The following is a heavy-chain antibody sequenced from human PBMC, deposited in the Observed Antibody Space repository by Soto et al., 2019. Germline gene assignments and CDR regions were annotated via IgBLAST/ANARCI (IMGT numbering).Heavy chain of an antibody. Sequence: SVKVSCKASGGTFSSYAISWVRQAPGQGLEWMGGIIPIFGTANYAQKFQGRVTITADKSTSTAYMELSSLRSEDTAVYYCARNSMVRGVITAPKYNWFDPWGQGTLVTVSS. V-gene: IGHV1-69*06. CDR3: ARNSMVRGVITAPKYNWFDP. CDR1: GGTFSSYA. D-gene: IGHD3-10*01. CDR2: IIPIFGTA. J-gene: IGHJ5*02.